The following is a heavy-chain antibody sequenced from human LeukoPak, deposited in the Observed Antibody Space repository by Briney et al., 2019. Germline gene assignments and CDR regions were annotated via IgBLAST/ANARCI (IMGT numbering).Heavy chain of an antibody. CDR2: IYTSGST. Sequence: SETLSLTCTVSGGSISSYYWSWIRQPAGKGLEWIGRIYTSGSTNYNPSLKSRVTMSVDTSKNQFSLKLSSVTAADTAVYYCTRASWFGELLRSFDIWGQGTMVTVSS. CDR3: TRASWFGELLRSFDI. CDR1: GGSISSYY. D-gene: IGHD3-10*01. V-gene: IGHV4-4*07. J-gene: IGHJ3*02.